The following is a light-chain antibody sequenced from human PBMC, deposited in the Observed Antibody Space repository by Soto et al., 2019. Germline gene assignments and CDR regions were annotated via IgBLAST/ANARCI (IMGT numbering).Light chain of an antibody. Sequence: QLVLTQSSSASASLGSSVKLTCTLSSGHSTYIIAWHQQQPGKAPRYLMKLEVSGSHNKGSGVPDRFSGSSSGADRYLTISNLQFEDEADYYCETWDSNTHKVFGGGTKVTVL. CDR2: LEVSGSH. CDR1: SGHSTYI. J-gene: IGLJ2*01. V-gene: IGLV4-60*02. CDR3: ETWDSNTHKV.